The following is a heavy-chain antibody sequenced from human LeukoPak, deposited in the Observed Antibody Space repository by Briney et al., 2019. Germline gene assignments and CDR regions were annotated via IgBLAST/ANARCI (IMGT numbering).Heavy chain of an antibody. CDR2: IYTSGST. V-gene: IGHV4-4*07. Sequence: SETLSLTCTVSGGSISSYYWSWIRQPAGKGLEWIGRIYTSGSTNYNPSLKSRVTMSVDTSKNQFSLKLSSVTAADTAVYYCAGGFSSWDAFDIWGQGTMVTVSS. D-gene: IGHD6-13*01. CDR3: AGGFSSWDAFDI. CDR1: GGSISSYY. J-gene: IGHJ3*02.